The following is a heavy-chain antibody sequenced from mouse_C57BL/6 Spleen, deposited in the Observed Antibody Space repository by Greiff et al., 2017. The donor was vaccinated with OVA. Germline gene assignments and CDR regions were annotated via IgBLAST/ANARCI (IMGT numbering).Heavy chain of an antibody. CDR1: GYTFTSYW. Sequence: VQLQQSGAELVKPGASVKMSCKASGYTFTSYWITWVKQRPGQGLEWIGDIYPGSGSTNYNEKFKSKATLTVDTSSSTAYMQLSSLTSEDSAVYYCARYNDGYWYFDVWGTGTTVTVSS. D-gene: IGHD2-3*01. V-gene: IGHV1-55*01. CDR2: IYPGSGST. J-gene: IGHJ1*03. CDR3: ARYNDGYWYFDV.